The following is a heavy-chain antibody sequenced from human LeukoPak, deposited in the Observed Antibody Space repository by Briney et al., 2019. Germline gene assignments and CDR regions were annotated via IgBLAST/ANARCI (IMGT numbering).Heavy chain of an antibody. CDR2: IYTSGST. V-gene: IGHV4-61*02. J-gene: IGHJ4*02. D-gene: IGHD5-18*01. Sequence: SQTLSLTCTVSGGSISSGSYYWSWIRQPAGKGLEWIGRIYTSGSTNYNPSLKSRVTISVDTSKNQLSLKLSSVTAADTAVYYCARGAIQGSFGGFDYWGQGTLVTVSS. CDR1: GGSISSGSYY. CDR3: ARGAIQGSFGGFDY.